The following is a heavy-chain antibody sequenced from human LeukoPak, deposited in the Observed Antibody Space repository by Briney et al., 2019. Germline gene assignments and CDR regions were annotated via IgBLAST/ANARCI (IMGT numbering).Heavy chain of an antibody. V-gene: IGHV3-11*01. CDR1: TSNFNYYY. J-gene: IGHJ6*02. Sequence: PGGSLRLSCEASTSNFNYYYMNWIRQVPGKGLEWLSYISDNGKTIFYADSVKVRFTISRDNAGKSLFLQMNSLRVEDTAVYFCAGFPGYSYGDLSYYGLRVWGQGTTVTVS. CDR3: AGFPGYSYGDLSYYGLRV. D-gene: IGHD5-12*01. CDR2: ISDNGKTI.